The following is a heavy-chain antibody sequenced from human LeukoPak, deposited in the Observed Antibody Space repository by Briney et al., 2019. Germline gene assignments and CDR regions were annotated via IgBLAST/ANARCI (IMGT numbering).Heavy chain of an antibody. J-gene: IGHJ4*02. CDR1: GFTFSSYS. V-gene: IGHV3-21*01. D-gene: IGHD6-19*01. CDR2: ISSSSSYI. Sequence: GGSLRLSCAASGFTFSSYSMNWVRQAPGKGLEWVSSISSSSSYIYYADSVKGRFTISRDNAKNSLYLQMNGLRAEDTAVYYCARGRIAVAGQEKIDYWGQGTLVTVSS. CDR3: ARGRIAVAGQEKIDY.